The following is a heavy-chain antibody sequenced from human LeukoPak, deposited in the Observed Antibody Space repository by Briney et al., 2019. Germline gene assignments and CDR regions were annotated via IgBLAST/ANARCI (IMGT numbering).Heavy chain of an antibody. V-gene: IGHV3-23*01. J-gene: IGHJ4*02. CDR1: GFTFSSYA. CDR2: ISGSGGST. Sequence: GGSLRLSCAASGFTFSSYAVSWVRQAPGKGLEWVSAISGSGGSTYYADSVKGRFTISRDNSKNTLYLQMNSLRAEDTAVYYCAKGKDIVVVVAAHDYWGQGTLVTVSS. CDR3: AKGKDIVVVVAAHDY. D-gene: IGHD2-15*01.